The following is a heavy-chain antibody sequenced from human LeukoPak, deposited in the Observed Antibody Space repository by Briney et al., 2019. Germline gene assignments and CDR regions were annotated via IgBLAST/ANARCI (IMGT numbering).Heavy chain of an antibody. CDR2: INYSATPT. CDR3: AAGGDDATAGY. J-gene: IGHJ4*02. CDR1: GASITSGRYY. Sequence: PSETLSLTCSVYGASITSGRYYWGWMRQAPGKGLEWIGTINYSATPTFYNPSLESRVSLFSDTSRNVFPLRLRSVTAADTAVYYCAAGGDDATAGYWGQGTLVTVSS. V-gene: IGHV4-39*02. D-gene: IGHD3-16*01.